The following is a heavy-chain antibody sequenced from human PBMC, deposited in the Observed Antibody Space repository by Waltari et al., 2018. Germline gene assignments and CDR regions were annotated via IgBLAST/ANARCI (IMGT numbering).Heavy chain of an antibody. CDR3: AKDLVAATDEFDL. D-gene: IGHD2-15*01. CDR2: IRYDGSNK. CDR1: GFTFSSYG. Sequence: QVQLVESGGGVVQPGGSLRLSCAASGFTFSSYGMHWVRQAPGKGLEWVAFIRYDGSNKYYADSVKGRFTISRDNSKNTLYLQMNSLRAEDTAVYYCAKDLVAATDEFDLWGRGTLVTVSS. J-gene: IGHJ2*01. V-gene: IGHV3-30*02.